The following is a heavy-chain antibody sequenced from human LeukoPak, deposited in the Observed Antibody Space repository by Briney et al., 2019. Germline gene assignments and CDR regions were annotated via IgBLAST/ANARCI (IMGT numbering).Heavy chain of an antibody. D-gene: IGHD6-19*01. CDR2: IIPIFGTA. V-gene: IGHV1-69*05. Sequence: SVKVSCKASGGTFSSYAISWVRQAPGQGLEWMGRIIPIFGTANYAQKFKGRVTITTDESTSTAYMELSSLRSEDTAVYYCASSRWLPYYYYYYMDVWGKGTTVTVSS. CDR3: ASSRWLPYYYYYYMDV. J-gene: IGHJ6*03. CDR1: GGTFSSYA.